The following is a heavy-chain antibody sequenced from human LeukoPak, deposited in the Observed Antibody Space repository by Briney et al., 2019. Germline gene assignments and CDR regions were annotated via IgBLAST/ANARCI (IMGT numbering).Heavy chain of an antibody. J-gene: IGHJ3*02. CDR3: ARQYCSSTSCYGDDAFDI. D-gene: IGHD2-2*01. CDR1: GFTFSSYA. CDR2: ISYDGSNK. Sequence: GRSLRLSCAASGFTFSSYAMHWVRQAPGKGLEWVAVISYDGSNKYYADSVKGRFTISRDNSKNTLYLQMNSLRAEDTAVYYCARQYCSSTSCYGDDAFDIWGQGTMVTVSS. V-gene: IGHV3-30*04.